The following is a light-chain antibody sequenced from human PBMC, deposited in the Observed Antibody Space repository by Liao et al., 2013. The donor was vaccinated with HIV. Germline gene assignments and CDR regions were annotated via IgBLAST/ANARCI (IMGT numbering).Light chain of an antibody. Sequence: YVLTQPPSVSVAPGKTARVTCGGNNIGSQSLHWYQQKPGQAPLLVIYYSSVRPSGIPERFSGSNSGNTATLTISGTQAMDEADYYCQAWDSSTAVFGGGTKLTVL. CDR3: QAWDSSTAV. CDR2: YSS. J-gene: IGLJ2*01. V-gene: IGLV3-21*01. CDR1: NIGSQS.